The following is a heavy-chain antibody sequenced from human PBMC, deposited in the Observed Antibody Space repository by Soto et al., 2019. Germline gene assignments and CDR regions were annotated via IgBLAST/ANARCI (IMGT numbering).Heavy chain of an antibody. J-gene: IGHJ4*02. D-gene: IGHD6-19*01. CDR1: GFTFSSYA. Sequence: GGSLRLSCAASGFTFSSYAMSWVRQAPGKGLEWVSAISGSGGSTYYADSVKGRFTISRDNSKNTLYLQMNSLRAEDTAVYYCAKDGGRNGWGSYSSGPYYFDYWGQGTLVTVSS. V-gene: IGHV3-23*01. CDR3: AKDGGRNGWGSYSSGPYYFDY. CDR2: ISGSGGST.